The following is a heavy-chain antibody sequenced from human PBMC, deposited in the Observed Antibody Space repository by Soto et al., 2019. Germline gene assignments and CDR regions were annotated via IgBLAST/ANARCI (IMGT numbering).Heavy chain of an antibody. V-gene: IGHV4-34*01. CDR2: INHSGST. CDR1: GGSFSGYY. CDR3: ARCYGWFDP. J-gene: IGHJ5*02. Sequence: SETLSLTCAVYGGSFSGYYWSWIRQPPGKGLEWIGEINHSGSTNYNPSLKSRVTISVDTSKNQFSLKLSSVTAADTAVYYCARCYGWFDPWGQGTLVTVSS. D-gene: IGHD2-2*01.